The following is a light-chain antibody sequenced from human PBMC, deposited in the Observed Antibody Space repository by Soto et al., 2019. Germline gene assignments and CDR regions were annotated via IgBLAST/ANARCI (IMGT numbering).Light chain of an antibody. V-gene: IGKV3-20*01. CDR3: QQYGSSYPWT. CDR1: QSVSSNY. J-gene: IGKJ1*01. CDR2: GAS. Sequence: EIVLTQSPGTLSLSPGERATLSCRASQSVSSNYLAWYQQKPGQAPRLLIYGASSRATGIPDRFSGSGSGTDFTLTIRRLEPEDFAVYYCQQYGSSYPWTFGQ.